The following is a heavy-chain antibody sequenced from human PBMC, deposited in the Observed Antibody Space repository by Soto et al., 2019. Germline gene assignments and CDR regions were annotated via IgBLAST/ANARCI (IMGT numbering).Heavy chain of an antibody. Sequence: QVQLVQSGAEVKKPGSSVKVSCKASGGTFSSYPISWVRQAPGQGLEWMGRIIPILGIANYAQKFQGRVTITADKSTSTAYMELSSLRSEDTAVYYCASPPRFGYHTSYYGMDVWGQGTTVTVSS. CDR3: ASPPRFGYHTSYYGMDV. CDR1: GGTFSSYP. J-gene: IGHJ6*02. V-gene: IGHV1-69*02. D-gene: IGHD5-18*01. CDR2: IIPILGIA.